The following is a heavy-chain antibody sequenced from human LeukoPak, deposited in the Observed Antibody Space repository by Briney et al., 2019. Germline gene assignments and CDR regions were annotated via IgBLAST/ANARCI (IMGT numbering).Heavy chain of an antibody. CDR1: GGTFSSYA. CDR2: IIPIFGTA. Sequence: SVKVSFKASGGTFSSYAISWVRQAPGQGLEWMGGIIPIFGTANYAQKFQGRVTITADESTSTAYMELSSLRSEDTAVYYCARDQYSSSQFDYWGQGTLVTVSS. J-gene: IGHJ4*02. CDR3: ARDQYSSSQFDY. V-gene: IGHV1-69*01. D-gene: IGHD6-6*01.